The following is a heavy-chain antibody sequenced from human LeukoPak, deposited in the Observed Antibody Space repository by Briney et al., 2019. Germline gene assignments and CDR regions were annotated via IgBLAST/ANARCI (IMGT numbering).Heavy chain of an antibody. CDR3: ARGPYSYDSSGAFDI. Sequence: SETLSLTCTVSGGSISSSSYYWGWIRQPPGKGLEWIGSLYYSGSTYYNPSLKSRVTISVDTSKNQFSLKLSSVTAADTAVYFCARGPYSYDSSGAFDIWGQGTMVTVSS. CDR1: GGSISSSSYY. D-gene: IGHD3-22*01. V-gene: IGHV4-39*07. J-gene: IGHJ3*02. CDR2: LYYSGST.